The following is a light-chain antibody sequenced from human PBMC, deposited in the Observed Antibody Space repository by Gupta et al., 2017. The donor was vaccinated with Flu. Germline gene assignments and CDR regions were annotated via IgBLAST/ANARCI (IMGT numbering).Light chain of an antibody. CDR1: ALPKQY. CDR2: KDS. CDR3: QSADNSGTYPWV. Sequence: DELTQPPSMTVSPGQTATITCSGDALPKQYSYCYQQKAGQAPILMIFKDSERPSGIPERFSGSSSGTIGTLTINNVQAEDEADYYCQSADNSGTYPWVFGGGTKLTVL. J-gene: IGLJ3*02. V-gene: IGLV3-25*02.